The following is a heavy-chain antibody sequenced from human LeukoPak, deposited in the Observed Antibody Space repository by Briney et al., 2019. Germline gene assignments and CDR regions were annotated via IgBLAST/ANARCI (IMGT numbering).Heavy chain of an antibody. CDR2: LYYSGST. J-gene: IGHJ5*02. CDR3: ASGGYGVVPPEIGWFDP. V-gene: IGHV4-59*01. Sequence: SETLCLTCTVSGGSISSYYRSWVWHPPGKGLDRMWHLYYSGSTHYNPSLKSRVTMSIDTSKNQFSLKLSSVTAADTAVYYCASGGYGVVPPEIGWFDPWGQGTLVTVSS. CDR1: GGSISSYY. D-gene: IGHD2-2*01.